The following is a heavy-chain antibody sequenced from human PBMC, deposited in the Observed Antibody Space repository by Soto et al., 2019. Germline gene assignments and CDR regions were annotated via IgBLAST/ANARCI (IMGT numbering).Heavy chain of an antibody. V-gene: IGHV1-18*01. CDR1: GYTFTSYG. J-gene: IGHJ5*02. D-gene: IGHD6-19*01. CDR3: AREESSGWYPFNWFDP. CDR2: ISAYNGNT. Sequence: ASVKVSCKASGYTFTSYGISWVRQAPGQGLEWMGWISAYNGNTNYAQKLQGRVTMTTDTSTSTAYMELRSLRSDDTAVYYCAREESSGWYPFNWFDPWGQGTLVTVSS.